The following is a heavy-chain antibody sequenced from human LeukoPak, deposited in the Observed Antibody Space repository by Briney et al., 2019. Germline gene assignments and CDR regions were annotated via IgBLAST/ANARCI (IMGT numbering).Heavy chain of an antibody. CDR1: GFSFSTYG. Sequence: PGESLRLSCAASGFSFSTYGMHWVRQAPGKGLEWLAVIRNDGSNHYYADSVKGRFTISRDNSKNTLYLQMNTLRAEDTAVYHCARIAYCSSSYCPMGFWGPGTQIAVSS. V-gene: IGHV3-30*02. D-gene: IGHD2-15*01. CDR3: ARIAYCSSSYCPMGF. CDR2: IRNDGSNH. J-gene: IGHJ4*02.